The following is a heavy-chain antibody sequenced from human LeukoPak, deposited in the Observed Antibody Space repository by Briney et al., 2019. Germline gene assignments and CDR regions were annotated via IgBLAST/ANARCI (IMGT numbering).Heavy chain of an antibody. CDR1: GFTFSSFS. CDR3: ARVKYIVVVPAASFDF. CDR2: ISSSSSTI. J-gene: IGHJ4*02. D-gene: IGHD2-2*01. Sequence: GGSLRLSCAASGFTFSSFSMNWVRQAPGKGLEWVSYISSSSSTIYYADSVKGRFTISRDNSKNTLYLQMNSLRVEDTAIYYCARVKYIVVVPAASFDFWGQGTLVTVSS. V-gene: IGHV3-48*01.